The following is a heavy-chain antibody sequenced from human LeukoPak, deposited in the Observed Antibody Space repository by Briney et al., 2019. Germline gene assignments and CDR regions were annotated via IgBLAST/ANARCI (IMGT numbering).Heavy chain of an antibody. CDR3: ARGTYYYASSGYLIL. CDR1: GFTFTSYA. V-gene: IGHV3-64*01. D-gene: IGHD3-22*01. CDR2: ISSTGGST. Sequence: PGGSLRLSCVASGFTFTSYAMLWVRQAPGKGLEYVSAISSTGGSTYYANSVKGRFTISKDNSKNTPYLQMGSLRPEDMAVYYCARGTYYYASSGYLILWGQGTLVTVSS. J-gene: IGHJ4*02.